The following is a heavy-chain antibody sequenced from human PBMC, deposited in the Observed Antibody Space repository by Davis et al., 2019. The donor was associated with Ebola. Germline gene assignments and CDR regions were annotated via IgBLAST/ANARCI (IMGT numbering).Heavy chain of an antibody. J-gene: IGHJ5*02. CDR2: IWYDGSNK. D-gene: IGHD2-15*01. Sequence: GGSLRLSCAASGFTFSSYGMHWVRQAPGKGLEWVAVIWYDGSNKYYADSVKGRFTISRDNSKNTLYLQMNSLRDEDTAVYYCATLIVVVVAATPRASGSWFDPWGQGTLVTVSS. CDR1: GFTFSSYG. V-gene: IGHV3-33*01. CDR3: ATLIVVVVAATPRASGSWFDP.